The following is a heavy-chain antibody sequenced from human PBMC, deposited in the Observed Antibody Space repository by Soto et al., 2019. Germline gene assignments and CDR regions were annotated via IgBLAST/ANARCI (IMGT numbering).Heavy chain of an antibody. Sequence: EVQLVESGGGLVQPGGSLRLSCAASGFTFSGYWMSWVRQAPGKGLEWVANIKQDGSEQFYVDSVKGRFTISRDNAKNSLYLQMNTLRAEDTAVYYCAREAVWGQGTTVTVSS. CDR1: GFTFSGYW. J-gene: IGHJ6*02. CDR3: AREAV. CDR2: IKQDGSEQ. V-gene: IGHV3-7*05.